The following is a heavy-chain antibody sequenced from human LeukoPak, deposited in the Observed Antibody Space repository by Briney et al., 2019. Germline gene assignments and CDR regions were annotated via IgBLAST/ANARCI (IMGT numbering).Heavy chain of an antibody. CDR2: ISWNSGSI. Sequence: QPGRSLRLSCAASGFTFDDYAMHWVRQAPGKGLEWVSGISWNSGSIGYADSVKGRFTISRDNAKNSLYLQMNSLRAEDTALYYCAREETQYYYYGMDVWGQGTTVTVSS. V-gene: IGHV3-9*01. CDR1: GFTFDDYA. D-gene: IGHD4-23*01. CDR3: AREETQYYYYGMDV. J-gene: IGHJ6*02.